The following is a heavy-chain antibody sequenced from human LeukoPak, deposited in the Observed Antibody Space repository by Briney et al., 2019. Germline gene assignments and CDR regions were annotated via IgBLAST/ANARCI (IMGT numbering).Heavy chain of an antibody. D-gene: IGHD1-26*01. CDR1: GYTFTSYD. Sequence: GASVKVSCKASGYTFTSYDINWVRQATGRGLEWMGWMNPNSGNTGYAQKFQGRVTITRNTSISTAYMELSSLRSEDTAVYYCAREHSGSYYYFDYWGQGTLVTVSS. J-gene: IGHJ4*02. CDR2: MNPNSGNT. V-gene: IGHV1-8*03. CDR3: AREHSGSYYYFDY.